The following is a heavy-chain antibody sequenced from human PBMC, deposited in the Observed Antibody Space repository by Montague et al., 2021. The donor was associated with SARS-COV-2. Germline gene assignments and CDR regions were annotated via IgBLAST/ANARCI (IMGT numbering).Heavy chain of an antibody. Sequence: SETLSLTCTVSGASISSYYWSWIRQPPGKGLECIGYIYYSGSTNYNPSLKSRASISLDTPNNQFSLKVNSVTAADTAVYYCGRQKYDFWSGRFPDHFDSWGQGTLVTVSS. D-gene: IGHD3-3*01. CDR1: GASISSYY. J-gene: IGHJ4*02. V-gene: IGHV4-59*08. CDR3: GRQKYDFWSGRFPDHFDS. CDR2: IYYSGST.